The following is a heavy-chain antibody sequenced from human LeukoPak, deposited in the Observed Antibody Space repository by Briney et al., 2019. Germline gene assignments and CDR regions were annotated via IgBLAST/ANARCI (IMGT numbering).Heavy chain of an antibody. J-gene: IGHJ4*02. CDR1: GFTFSSYA. V-gene: IGHV3-23*01. CDR3: AKDSGIVGATNPCY. Sequence: PGGSLRLSCAASGFTFSSYAMSWVCQAPGKGLGWVSAISGSGGSTYYSDSVKGRFTISRDNSKNTLYLQMNSLRAEDTAVYYCAKDSGIVGATNPCYWGQGTLVTVSS. CDR2: ISGSGGST. D-gene: IGHD1-26*01.